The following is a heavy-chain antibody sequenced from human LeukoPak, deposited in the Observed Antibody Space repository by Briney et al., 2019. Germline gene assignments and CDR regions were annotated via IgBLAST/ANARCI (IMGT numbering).Heavy chain of an antibody. Sequence: PGGSLRLSCAASGFTFSSYAMRWVRQAPGKGLEWIGYIYYSGSTNYNPSLKSRVTISVDTSKNQFSLKLSSVTAADTAVYYCARGSIVGPTADYWGQGTLVTVSS. J-gene: IGHJ4*02. V-gene: IGHV4-59*01. CDR3: ARGSIVGPTADY. CDR1: GFTFSSYA. D-gene: IGHD1-26*01. CDR2: IYYSGST.